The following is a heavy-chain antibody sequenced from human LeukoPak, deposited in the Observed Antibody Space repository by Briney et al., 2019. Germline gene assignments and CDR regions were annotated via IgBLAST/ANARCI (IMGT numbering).Heavy chain of an antibody. J-gene: IGHJ4*02. V-gene: IGHV4-34*01. CDR2: INHSGST. CDR3: ARVAYCTNGVSYDYFDY. CDR1: GGSFSGYY. Sequence: SETLSLTCAVYGGSFSGYYWSWIRQPPGKGLEWIGEINHSGSTNYNPSLKSRVTISVDTSKNQFSLKLSSVTAADTAVYYCARVAYCTNGVSYDYFDYWGQGTLVTVSS. D-gene: IGHD2-8*01.